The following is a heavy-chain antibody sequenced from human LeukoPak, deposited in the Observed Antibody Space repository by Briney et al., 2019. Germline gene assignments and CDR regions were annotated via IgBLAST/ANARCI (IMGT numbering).Heavy chain of an antibody. CDR3: TTRRPDAFDI. D-gene: IGHD1-1*01. CDR1: GFTFSDHS. Sequence: PGGSLRLSCAASGFTFSDHSMDWVRQAPGKGLEWVGRTRNKANSYITEYAASVKGRFTISRDDSKDSLYLQMNSLKTEDTAVYYCTTRRPDAFDIWGQGTMVTVSS. V-gene: IGHV3-72*01. CDR2: TRNKANSYIT. J-gene: IGHJ3*02.